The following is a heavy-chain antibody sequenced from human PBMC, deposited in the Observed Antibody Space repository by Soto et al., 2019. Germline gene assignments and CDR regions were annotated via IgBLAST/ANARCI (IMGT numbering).Heavy chain of an antibody. J-gene: IGHJ4*02. CDR1: GYSFTSYW. D-gene: IGHD6-19*01. V-gene: IGHV5-51*01. Sequence: PGESLKISCKGSGYSFTSYWIGWVRQMPGKGLEWMGIIYPGDSDTRYSPSFQGQVTISVDKFITTAYLQWSSLRASDTAMYYCTRGVPYTSGWYAAYWGQGTLVTVPS. CDR3: TRGVPYTSGWYAAY. CDR2: IYPGDSDT.